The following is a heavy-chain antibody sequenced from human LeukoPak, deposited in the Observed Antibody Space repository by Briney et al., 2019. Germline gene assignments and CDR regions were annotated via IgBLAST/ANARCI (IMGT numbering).Heavy chain of an antibody. CDR1: GGSLSTYS. J-gene: IGHJ1*01. V-gene: IGHV4-59*08. Sequence: ETLSLTCTVYGGSLSTYSWSWIRQPPGKGLEWIGYIYYSGSTDYNPSLRSGVTISVDTSQNQFSLRMSSVTAADTAVYYCATSTAYYYDSSGYALQHWGQGTLVTVSS. CDR2: IYYSGST. D-gene: IGHD3-22*01. CDR3: ATSTAYYYDSSGYALQH.